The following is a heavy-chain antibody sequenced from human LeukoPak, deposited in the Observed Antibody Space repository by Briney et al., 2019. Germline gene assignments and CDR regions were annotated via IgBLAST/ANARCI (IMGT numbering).Heavy chain of an antibody. CDR1: GGSISSHY. CDR2: IYYSGST. V-gene: IGHV4-59*11. D-gene: IGHD6-19*01. CDR3: ARDSYSSGSYYFDY. Sequence: SETLSLTCTVSGGSISSHYWTWIRQPPGKGREGIGDIYYSGSTNYNPSPKSRVTILVDTYKNQFSLKLSSVTAADTAVSYCARDSYSSGSYYFDYWGQGTLVTVSS. J-gene: IGHJ4*02.